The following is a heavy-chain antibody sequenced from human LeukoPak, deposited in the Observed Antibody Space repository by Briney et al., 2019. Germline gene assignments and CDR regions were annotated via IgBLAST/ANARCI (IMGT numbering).Heavy chain of an antibody. D-gene: IGHD2-2*01. J-gene: IGHJ4*02. Sequence: GGSLRLSCAASGFTFSSYAMSWVRQAPGKGLEWVSAISGSGGNTYYADSVKGRFTISRDNSKNTLYLQMNSLRAEDTAVYYCAKDLVPAATPAGFDYWGQGTLVTVSS. CDR3: AKDLVPAATPAGFDY. V-gene: IGHV3-23*01. CDR2: ISGSGGNT. CDR1: GFTFSSYA.